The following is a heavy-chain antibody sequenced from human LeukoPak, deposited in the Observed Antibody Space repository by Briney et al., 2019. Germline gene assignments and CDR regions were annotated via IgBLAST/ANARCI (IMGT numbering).Heavy chain of an antibody. CDR2: IYSGGST. D-gene: IGHD1-26*01. CDR3: AGLIVGATYYYYYYMDV. CDR1: GFTVSSNY. J-gene: IGHJ6*03. Sequence: QPGGSLRLSWAASGFTVSSNYMSGVRQAPGKGLEWVSVIYSGGSTYYADSVKGRFTISRDNFKNTLYLQMNSLRAEDTAVYYCAGLIVGATYYYYYYMDVWGKGTTVTVSS. V-gene: IGHV3-53*01.